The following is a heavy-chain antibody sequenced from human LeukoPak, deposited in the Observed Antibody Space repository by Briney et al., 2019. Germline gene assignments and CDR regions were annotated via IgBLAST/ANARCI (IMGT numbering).Heavy chain of an antibody. CDR1: GGSISSYY. CDR3: AREGTAGTNLNWFDP. J-gene: IGHJ5*02. V-gene: IGHV4-59*01. Sequence: SETLSLTCTVPGGSISSYYWTWIRQPPGKGLEWIGYIYYSGSTNFNPSLKSRVTISVDTSKNQFSLKLSSVTAADTAVYYCAREGTAGTNLNWFDPWGQGTLVTVSS. D-gene: IGHD1-1*01. CDR2: IYYSGST.